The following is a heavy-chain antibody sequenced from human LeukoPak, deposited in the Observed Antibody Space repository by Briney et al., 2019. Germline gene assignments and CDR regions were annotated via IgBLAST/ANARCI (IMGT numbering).Heavy chain of an antibody. CDR2: IYTGGST. J-gene: IGHJ4*02. CDR1: GGSISNYY. V-gene: IGHV4-4*07. CDR3: VRDSLYYDSSNYYTHFEY. D-gene: IGHD3-22*01. Sequence: SETLSLTCTVSGGSISNYYWSWIRQPAGKGLEWIGRIYTGGSTTYNPSLKSRVTMSVDTSKNQFSLKLSFVTAADTAVYYCVRDSLYYDSSNYYTHFEYWGQGILVTVSS.